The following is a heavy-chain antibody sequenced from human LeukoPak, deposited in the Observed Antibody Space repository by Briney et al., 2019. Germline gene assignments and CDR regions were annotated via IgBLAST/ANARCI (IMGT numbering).Heavy chain of an antibody. CDR2: INPSGGST. CDR1: GYTFTSYY. Sequence: ASVKVSCKASGYTFTSYYMHWVRQAPGQGLEWMGIINPSGGSTSYAQKFQGRVTMTRDMSTSTVYMELSSLRSEDTAVYYCARAAEVGAITQYFQHWGQGTLVTVSS. CDR3: ARAAEVGAITQYFQH. V-gene: IGHV1-46*01. J-gene: IGHJ1*01. D-gene: IGHD1-26*01.